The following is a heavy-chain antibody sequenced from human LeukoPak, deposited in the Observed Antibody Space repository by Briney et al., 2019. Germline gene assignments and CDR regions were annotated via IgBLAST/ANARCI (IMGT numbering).Heavy chain of an antibody. V-gene: IGHV3-33*01. CDR2: IWYDGSNK. J-gene: IGHJ6*02. D-gene: IGHD3-3*01. Sequence: GGSLRLSCAASGFTLSSYGMHWVRQAPGKGLEWVAVIWYDGSNKYYADSVKGRFTISRDNSKNTLYLQMNSLRAEDTAVYYCARAVSEWLNPYYYGMDVWGQGTTVTVSS. CDR1: GFTLSSYG. CDR3: ARAVSEWLNPYYYGMDV.